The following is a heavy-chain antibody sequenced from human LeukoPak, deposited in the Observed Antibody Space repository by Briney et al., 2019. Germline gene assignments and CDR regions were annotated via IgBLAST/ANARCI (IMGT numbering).Heavy chain of an antibody. Sequence: PSETLSLTCTVAGGSISGYYWSWILQPPGKGLEWIGYIYAGGTSNYIPSLKSRVTMSIDTSRNQFSLKLTSVTAADTAVYYCARSPPAPKEFDYWGQGTLVTVSS. CDR3: ARSPPAPKEFDY. CDR1: GGSISGYY. V-gene: IGHV4-4*09. D-gene: IGHD2-2*01. J-gene: IGHJ4*02. CDR2: IYAGGTS.